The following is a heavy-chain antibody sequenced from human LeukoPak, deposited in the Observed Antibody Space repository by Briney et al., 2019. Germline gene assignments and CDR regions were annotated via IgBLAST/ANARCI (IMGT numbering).Heavy chain of an antibody. V-gene: IGHV4-61*01. CDR1: GGSVSSGSYY. Sequence: PSETLSLTRTVSGGSVSSGSYYWSWIRQPPGKGLEWIGYIYYRGSTNYNPSLMSRITISVDTSKNQFSLKLRSVTAADTAVYYCARGIVIYSSGWHRNWYFDLWGRGTLVTVSS. J-gene: IGHJ2*01. CDR2: IYYRGST. D-gene: IGHD6-19*01. CDR3: ARGIVIYSSGWHRNWYFDL.